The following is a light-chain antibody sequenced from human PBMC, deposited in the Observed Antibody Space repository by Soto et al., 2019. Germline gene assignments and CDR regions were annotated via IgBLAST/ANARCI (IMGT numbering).Light chain of an antibody. V-gene: IGKV1-5*03. CDR3: QQYSGSSPWT. Sequence: GDRVTITCRASQSIGSWLAWYQQKPGTAPKLLIYKASNLETGVPSTFSGSGSGTEFTLTISSLQPGDFATYYCQQYSGSSPWTFGQGTRVEIK. J-gene: IGKJ1*01. CDR1: QSIGSW. CDR2: KAS.